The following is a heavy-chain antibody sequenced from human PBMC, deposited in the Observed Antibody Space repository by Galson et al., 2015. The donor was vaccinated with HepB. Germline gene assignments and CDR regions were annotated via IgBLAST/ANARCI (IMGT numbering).Heavy chain of an antibody. CDR1: GFTFDDYA. CDR2: ISWNSGSV. Sequence: TLRLSCAASGFTFDDYAMHWVRQAPGKGLEWVSGISWNSGSVVYADSVKGRFTISRDNAKKSLYLQMNSLRAEDTALYYCTKDTDCSIIRCYRGFDNWGQGTLVTVSS. V-gene: IGHV3-9*01. J-gene: IGHJ4*02. D-gene: IGHD3-10*01. CDR3: TKDTDCSIIRCYRGFDN.